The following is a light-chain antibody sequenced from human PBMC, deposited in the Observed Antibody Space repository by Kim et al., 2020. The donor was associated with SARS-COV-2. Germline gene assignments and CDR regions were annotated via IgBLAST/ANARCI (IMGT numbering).Light chain of an antibody. V-gene: IGLV2-23*02. CDR2: EVS. CDR1: SSDVVSYNL. Sequence: QAITIASTGTSSDVVSYNLVSWYHQHPGKAPKLMIFEVSKRPSGVSNRFSGSKSGNTASLTISGLQAEDEADYYCCSYAGSSTSVVFGGGTQLTVL. CDR3: CSYAGSSTSVV. J-gene: IGLJ2*01.